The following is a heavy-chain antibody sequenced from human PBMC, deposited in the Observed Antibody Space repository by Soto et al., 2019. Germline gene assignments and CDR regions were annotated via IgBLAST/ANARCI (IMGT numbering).Heavy chain of an antibody. J-gene: IGHJ4*02. V-gene: IGHV3-53*01. Sequence: EVQLVESGGGLIPPGGSLRLSCAASGFLVNSAYMTWVRQAPGKGLEWLSMINSDGSTLYAESVKGRFTISRANSKHRLDLQMNSLMAEDTAMYYCARSGYSFALGYWGQGTLVIVTS. CDR1: GFLVNSAY. D-gene: IGHD5-18*01. CDR3: ARSGYSFALGY. CDR2: INSDGST.